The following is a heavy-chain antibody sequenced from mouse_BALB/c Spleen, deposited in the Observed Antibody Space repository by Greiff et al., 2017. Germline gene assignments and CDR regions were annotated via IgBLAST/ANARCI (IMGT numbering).Heavy chain of an antibody. D-gene: IGHD1-1*01. CDR1: GFNIKDTY. Sequence: EVKLQESGAELVKPGASVKLSCTASGFNIKDTYMHWVKQRPEQGLEWIGRIDPANGNTKYDPKFQGKATITADTSSNTAYLQLSSLTSEDTAVYYCAREDIMTTVDHWGQGTTLTVSS. CDR2: IDPANGNT. J-gene: IGHJ2*01. V-gene: IGHV14-3*02. CDR3: AREDIMTTVDH.